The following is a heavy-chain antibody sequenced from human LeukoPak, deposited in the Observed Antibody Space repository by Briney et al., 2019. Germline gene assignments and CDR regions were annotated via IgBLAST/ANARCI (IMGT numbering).Heavy chain of an antibody. CDR3: ARDKPDIAAPDA. CDR1: GITLNTYT. CDR2: IVTGTGI. J-gene: IGHJ6*04. V-gene: IGHV3-21*01. Sequence: GGSLRLSCAASGITLNTYTINWVRQAPGKGLEWVSSIVTGTGIYYADSVKGRFTISIDNAKNSLYLQMNSLRAEDTGVYYCARDKPDIAAPDAWGKGTTVTVSS. D-gene: IGHD6-13*01.